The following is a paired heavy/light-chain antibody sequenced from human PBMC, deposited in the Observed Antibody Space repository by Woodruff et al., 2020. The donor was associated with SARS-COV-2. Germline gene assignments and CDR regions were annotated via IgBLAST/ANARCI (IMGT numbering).Heavy chain of an antibody. CDR2: INAADGDT. J-gene: IGHJ4*02. CDR3: ALNPHTPESFEVY. V-gene: IGHV1-3*01. Sequence: QVHVVQSGAEVKRPGASVKVSCKTSGYTFTKYAIHWVRQAPGQGLEWMGWINAADGDTKYSQIFNGRVSITRDTSASTDYMELTSLTSEDTAVYYCALNPHTPESFEVYWGQGTLISVSS. CDR1: GYTFTKYA.
Light chain of an antibody. Sequence: QPVLTQSSSASASLGSSVKLTCTLSRGHASYVIAWHQQQPGKAPRYLLKLEGSGRYNKGSGVPDRFSASSSGADRYLTISNLLFEDEADYYCETWDSNTRVFGGGTKLTVL. CDR1: RGHASYV. CDR2: LEGSGRY. CDR3: ETWDSNTRV. V-gene: IGLV4-60*02. J-gene: IGLJ3*02.